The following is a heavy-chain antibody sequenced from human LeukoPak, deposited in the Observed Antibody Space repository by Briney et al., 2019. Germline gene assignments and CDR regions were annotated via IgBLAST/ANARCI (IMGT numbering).Heavy chain of an antibody. CDR1: GFTFSNFY. J-gene: IGHJ4*02. CDR2: IKQGRSVK. Sequence: GGSLRLSCAASGFTFSNFYMNWVRQAPGKGLEWVANIKQGRSVKYYVDSVKDRFTISRDDAKSSLYLQMNSLRAEDTAVYYCVESTGDYYGSGSFIFEYWGQGILVTVSS. D-gene: IGHD3-10*01. V-gene: IGHV3-7*01. CDR3: VESTGDYYGSGSFIFEY.